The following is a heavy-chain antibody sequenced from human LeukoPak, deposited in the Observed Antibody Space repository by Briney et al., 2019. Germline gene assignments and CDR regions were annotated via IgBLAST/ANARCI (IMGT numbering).Heavy chain of an antibody. D-gene: IGHD2-2*02. J-gene: IGHJ6*03. CDR1: GGSISSYY. CDR2: IYYSGST. V-gene: IGHV4-59*01. CDR3: AGIVVPAAIRAWDYYYYMDV. Sequence: PSETLSLTCTGSGGSISSYYWSWIRQPPGKGLEGIGYIYYSGSTNYNPSLKSRVTISVDTSKNQFSLKLSSVTAADTAVYYCAGIVVPAAIRAWDYYYYMDVWGKGTTVTVSS.